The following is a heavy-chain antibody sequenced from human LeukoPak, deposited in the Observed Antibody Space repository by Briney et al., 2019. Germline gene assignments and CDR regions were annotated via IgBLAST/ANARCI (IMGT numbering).Heavy chain of an antibody. J-gene: IGHJ6*02. Sequence: SETLSLTCAVYGGSFSGYYWSWIRQPPGKGLEWIGEINHSGSTNYNPSLKSRVTISVDPSKNQFSLKLSSVTAADTAVYYCARGRGSGSYHYYYYYGMDVWGQGTTVTVSS. CDR1: GGSFSGYY. V-gene: IGHV4-34*01. CDR2: INHSGST. CDR3: ARGRGSGSYHYYYYYGMDV. D-gene: IGHD1-26*01.